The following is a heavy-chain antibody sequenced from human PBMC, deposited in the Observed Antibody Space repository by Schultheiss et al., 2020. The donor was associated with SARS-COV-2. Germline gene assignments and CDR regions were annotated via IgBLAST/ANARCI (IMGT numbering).Heavy chain of an antibody. D-gene: IGHD6-19*01. Sequence: SVKVSCKASGGTFSSYAISWVRQAPGQGLEWMGGIIPILGIANYAQKFQGRVTITADKSTSTAYMELSSLRSEDTAVYYCAKYRGWYARPPLLFDYWGQGTLVTVSS. J-gene: IGHJ4*02. CDR2: IIPILGIA. V-gene: IGHV1-69*10. CDR1: GGTFSSYA. CDR3: AKYRGWYARPPLLFDY.